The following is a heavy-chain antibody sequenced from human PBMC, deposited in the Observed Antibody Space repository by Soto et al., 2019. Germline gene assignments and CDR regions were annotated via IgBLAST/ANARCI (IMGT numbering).Heavy chain of an antibody. V-gene: IGHV4-30-2*01. D-gene: IGHD2-21*02. CDR3: ASTQYGGNSSGALDI. CDR1: GGSISSGGYS. CDR2: IYHSGST. Sequence: QLQLQESGSGLVKPSQTLSLTCAVSGGSISSGGYSWSWIRQPPGKGLEWIGYIYHSGSTYYNPSLKSRVTISVDRSKNQFSLKLSSVTAADTAVYYGASTQYGGNSSGALDIWGQGTMVTVSS. J-gene: IGHJ3*02.